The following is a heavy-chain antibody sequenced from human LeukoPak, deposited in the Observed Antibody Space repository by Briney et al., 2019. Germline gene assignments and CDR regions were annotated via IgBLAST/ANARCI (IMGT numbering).Heavy chain of an antibody. J-gene: IGHJ6*02. CDR2: ISSSSSTI. Sequence: GGSLRLSCAASGFTFSSYSMNWVRQAPGKGLEWVSYISSSSSTIYYADSVKGRFTISRDNSKNTLYLQMNSLRAEDTAVYYCAKDSPGDYVYYYYGMDVWGQGTTVTVSS. V-gene: IGHV3-48*01. CDR1: GFTFSSYS. D-gene: IGHD4-17*01. CDR3: AKDSPGDYVYYYYGMDV.